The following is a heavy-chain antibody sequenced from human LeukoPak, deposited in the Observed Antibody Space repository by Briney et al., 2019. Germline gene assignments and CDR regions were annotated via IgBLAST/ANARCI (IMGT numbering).Heavy chain of an antibody. J-gene: IGHJ4*02. CDR1: GGSFSGYY. V-gene: IGHV4-34*01. CDR3: ARGPERELFSPFDY. CDR2: INHSGGT. Sequence: PSETLSLNCAVYGGSFSGYYWSWIRQPPGKGLEWIGEINHSGGTNYNPSLKSRVTISVDTSKNQFSLKLSSVTAADTAVYYCARGPERELFSPFDYWGQGTLVTVSS. D-gene: IGHD3-10*01.